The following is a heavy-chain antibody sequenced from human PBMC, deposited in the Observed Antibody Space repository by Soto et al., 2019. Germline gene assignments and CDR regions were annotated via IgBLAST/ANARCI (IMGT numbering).Heavy chain of an antibody. V-gene: IGHV5-51*01. Sequence: GESLKISCQGSGYVFANQWIGWVRQMPGKGLEWMGIIYPADSDTRYSPSFQGQVTISADKSITTAYLQWSSLEASDTAMYYCARRYGRYFDYWGQGTLVT. CDR1: GYVFANQW. J-gene: IGHJ4*02. D-gene: IGHD5-18*01. CDR3: ARRYGRYFDY. CDR2: IYPADSDT.